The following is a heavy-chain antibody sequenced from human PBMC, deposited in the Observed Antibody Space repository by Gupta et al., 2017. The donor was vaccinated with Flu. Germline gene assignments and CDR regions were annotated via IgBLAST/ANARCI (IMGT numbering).Heavy chain of an antibody. V-gene: IGHV3-7*01. CDR3: ARDFSNDSYYMDV. J-gene: IGHJ6*03. CDR1: FSHFW. CDR2: IKQDGSEK. Sequence: FSHFWMTWVRQAPGKGLEWVANIKQDGSEKYYVDSVKGRFTISRDNAKNSLYLQLNSLRAEDTALYYCARDFSNDSYYMDVWGKGTTVTVSS. D-gene: IGHD6-13*01.